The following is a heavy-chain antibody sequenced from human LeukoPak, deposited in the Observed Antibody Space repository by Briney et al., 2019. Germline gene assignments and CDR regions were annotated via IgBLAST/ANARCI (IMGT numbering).Heavy chain of an antibody. V-gene: IGHV1-2*02. D-gene: IGHD3-22*01. J-gene: IGHJ4*02. CDR3: ARGASLTYYYDSSGFYSFDS. CDR2: INPKSGGT. CDR1: GYTFTGYY. Sequence: ASVKVSCKASGYTFTGYYMHWVRQAPGQGLEWMGWINPKSGGTNYAQTFQARVTMTRDKPIGTVYMELRRLTSDDTAVYYCARGASLTYYYDSSGFYSFDSWGQGSLVTVSS.